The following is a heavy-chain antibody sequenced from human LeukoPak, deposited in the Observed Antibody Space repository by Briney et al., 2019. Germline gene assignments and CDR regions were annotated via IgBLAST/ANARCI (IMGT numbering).Heavy chain of an antibody. CDR2: ISSSSRFI. CDR1: GFTFSSYE. CDR3: AKDLHYGSADY. J-gene: IGHJ4*02. V-gene: IGHV3-48*03. D-gene: IGHD3-10*01. Sequence: PGGSLRLSCAASGFTFSSYEMNWVRQAPGKGLEWVSSISSSSRFIYYADSVKGRFTISRDNAKNSLYLQMNSLRAEDTAVYYCAKDLHYGSADYWGQGTLVTVSS.